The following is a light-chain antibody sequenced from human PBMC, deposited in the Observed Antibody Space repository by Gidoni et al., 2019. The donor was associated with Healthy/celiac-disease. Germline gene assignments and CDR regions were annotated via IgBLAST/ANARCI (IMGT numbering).Light chain of an antibody. Sequence: DIVMTQYPDSLAVSLGQRATINCKSSQSVLSSSNNKNYLAWYQQKPGQPPKLLIYWASTRESGVPDRFSGSGSGTDFTLTISSLQAEDVAVYYCQQYYSTPFTFGQGTKVEIK. CDR3: QQYYSTPFT. CDR2: WAS. J-gene: IGKJ1*01. CDR1: QSVLSSSNNKNY. V-gene: IGKV4-1*01.